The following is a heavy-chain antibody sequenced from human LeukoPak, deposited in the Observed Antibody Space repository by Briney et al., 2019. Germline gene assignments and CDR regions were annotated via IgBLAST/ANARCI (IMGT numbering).Heavy chain of an antibody. CDR2: INSDVSST. CDR3: AREEGYYGSGSYYNYYYYYMDV. D-gene: IGHD3-10*01. Sequence: GVSLRLSCAASGFTFSSYWMHWVRQAPGKGLVWVSRINSDVSSTSYADSVKGRFTISIDNAKNTLYLQMNSLRGEDRAVYYCAREEGYYGSGSYYNYYYYYMDVWGKGTTVTISS. V-gene: IGHV3-74*01. CDR1: GFTFSSYW. J-gene: IGHJ6*03.